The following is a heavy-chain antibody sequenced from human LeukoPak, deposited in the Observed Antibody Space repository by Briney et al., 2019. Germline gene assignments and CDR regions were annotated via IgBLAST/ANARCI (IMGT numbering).Heavy chain of an antibody. J-gene: IGHJ3*02. CDR1: GGTFSSYA. CDR3: AGRYCSGGSCYRAFDI. D-gene: IGHD2-15*01. Sequence: SVKVSCKASGGTFSSYAISWVRQAPGQGLEWMGRIIPILGIANYAQKFQGRVTITADKSTSTAYMELSSPRSEDTAVYYCAGRYCSGGSCYRAFDIWGQGTMVTVSS. V-gene: IGHV1-69*04. CDR2: IIPILGIA.